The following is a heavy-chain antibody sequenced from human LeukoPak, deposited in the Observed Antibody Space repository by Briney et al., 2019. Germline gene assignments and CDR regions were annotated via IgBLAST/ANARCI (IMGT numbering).Heavy chain of an antibody. CDR3: ARVSGLGSYYDSSGYPDY. V-gene: IGHV3-53*01. CDR1: GFTVITND. D-gene: IGHD3-22*01. Sequence: GSLRLSCAASGFTVITNDMTWVRQAPGKGLEWVSVLYSDGNTKYADSVQGRFTISRDNAKNSLYLQMNSLRAEDTALYYCARVSGLGSYYDSSGYPDYWGQGTLVTVSS. J-gene: IGHJ4*02. CDR2: LYSDGNT.